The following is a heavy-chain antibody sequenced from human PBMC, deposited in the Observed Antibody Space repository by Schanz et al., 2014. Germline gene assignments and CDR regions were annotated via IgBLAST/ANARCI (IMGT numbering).Heavy chain of an antibody. D-gene: IGHD5-12*01. CDR2: ISSGGTTI. Sequence: EVQLVESGGGLVQPGESLRLSCAVSGFSFSSYSMSWVRQAPGKGLEWIAYISSGGTTIYYADSVKGRFTISRDNAKSSLYLQMNSLRDEDTAVYYCARDDGGGYNQIDYWGQGALVTVSS. V-gene: IGHV3-48*02. CDR1: GFSFSSYS. J-gene: IGHJ4*02. CDR3: ARDDGGGYNQIDY.